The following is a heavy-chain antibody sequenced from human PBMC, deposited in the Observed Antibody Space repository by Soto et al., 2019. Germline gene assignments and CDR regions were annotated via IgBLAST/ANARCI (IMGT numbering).Heavy chain of an antibody. V-gene: IGHV3-30-3*01. CDR2: ISYDGSNK. CDR3: ARARGPYAPPTTVYGMDV. D-gene: IGHD2-8*01. J-gene: IGHJ6*02. CDR1: GFTFSSYA. Sequence: QVQLVESGGGVVQPGRSQRLSCAASGFTFSSYAMHWVRQAPGKGLEWVAVISYDGSNKYYADSVKGRFTISRDNSKNTLYLQMNSLRAEDTAVYYCARARGPYAPPTTVYGMDVWGQGTTVTVSS.